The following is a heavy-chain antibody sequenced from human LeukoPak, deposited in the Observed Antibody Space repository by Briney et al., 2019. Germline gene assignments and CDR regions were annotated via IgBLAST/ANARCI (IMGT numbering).Heavy chain of an antibody. V-gene: IGHV1-2*02. CDR1: GYTFTGYY. Sequence: ASVKVSCKASGYTFTGYYMHWVRQAPGQGLEWMGWINPNSGGTNYAQKFQGRVTMTRDTSISTAYMELSRLRSDDTAAYYCARALSIAAADQLSHGYWGQGTLVTVSS. CDR3: ARALSIAAADQLSHGY. D-gene: IGHD6-13*01. CDR2: INPNSGGT. J-gene: IGHJ4*02.